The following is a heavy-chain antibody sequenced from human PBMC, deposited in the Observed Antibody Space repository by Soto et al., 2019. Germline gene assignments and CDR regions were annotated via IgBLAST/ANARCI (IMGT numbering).Heavy chain of an antibody. CDR3: ARESIAAAGTHYYGMDV. CDR2: IWYDGSNK. Sequence: ESGGGVVQPGRSLRLSCAASGFTFSSYGMHWVRQAPGKGLEWVAVIWYDGSNKYYADSVKGRFTISRDNSKNTLYLQMNSLRAEDTAVYYCARESIAAAGTHYYGMDVWGQGTTVTVSS. V-gene: IGHV3-33*01. CDR1: GFTFSSYG. D-gene: IGHD6-13*01. J-gene: IGHJ6*02.